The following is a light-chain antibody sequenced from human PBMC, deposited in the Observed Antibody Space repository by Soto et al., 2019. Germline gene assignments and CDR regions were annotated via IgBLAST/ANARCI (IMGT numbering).Light chain of an antibody. V-gene: IGKV1-5*03. CDR3: QQYKHYST. Sequence: DIQMTQSPSTLSASVGDRVTITCRDSQSISSFLAWYQQKPGRAPKLLIYTASTLEYGVPSRFSGSGSETEFTLTITSLQPDDFATYYCQQYKHYSTFGQGTNLEIK. CDR2: TAS. J-gene: IGKJ2*01. CDR1: QSISSF.